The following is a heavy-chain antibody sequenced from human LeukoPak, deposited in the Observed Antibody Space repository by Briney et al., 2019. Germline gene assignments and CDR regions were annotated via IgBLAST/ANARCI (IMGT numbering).Heavy chain of an antibody. Sequence: SETLCLTCTVSAGSISSCYWSWIRQPPGKELEWIGYIYYSGSTNYNPSLKSRVTISVDTSKNQFSLKLSSVTAADTAVYYCARHFGFGELFPLDYWGQGTLVTVSS. CDR2: IYYSGST. CDR1: AGSISSCY. V-gene: IGHV4-59*08. CDR3: ARHFGFGELFPLDY. J-gene: IGHJ4*02. D-gene: IGHD3-10*01.